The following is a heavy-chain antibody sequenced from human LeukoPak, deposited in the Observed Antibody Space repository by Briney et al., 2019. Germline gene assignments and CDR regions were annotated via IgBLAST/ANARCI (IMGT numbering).Heavy chain of an antibody. CDR3: ARRATTERGHSYGLDY. Sequence: GGSLRLSCVVSGFTFSSYHVNWVRQAPGKGLEWVSSISTSSSSSYIYYADSVTGRFTISRDNAKNSLYLQMNSLRAEDTAVYYCARRATTERGHSYGLDYWGQGTLVTVSS. D-gene: IGHD5-18*01. CDR2: ISTSSSSSYI. V-gene: IGHV3-21*01. J-gene: IGHJ4*02. CDR1: GFTFSSYH.